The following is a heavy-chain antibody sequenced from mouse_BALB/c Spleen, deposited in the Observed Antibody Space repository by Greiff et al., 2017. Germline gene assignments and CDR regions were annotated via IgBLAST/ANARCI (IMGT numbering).Heavy chain of an antibody. J-gene: IGHJ2*01. CDR3: AGDYDDGKLD. CDR2: ISYSGST. CDR1: GYSITSDYA. D-gene: IGHD2-4*01. V-gene: IGHV3-2*02. Sequence: EVQLQQSGPGLVKPSQSLSLTCTVTGYSITSDYAWNWIRQFPGNKLEWMGYISYSGSTSYNPSLKSRISITRDTSKNQFFLQLNSVTTEDTATYYCAGDYDDGKLDWGQGTTLTVSS.